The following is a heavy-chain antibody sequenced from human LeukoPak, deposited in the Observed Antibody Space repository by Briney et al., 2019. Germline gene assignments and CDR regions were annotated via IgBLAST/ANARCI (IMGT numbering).Heavy chain of an antibody. V-gene: IGHV3-15*01. CDR3: TSGVGTIDY. CDR2: IKSKTDGGTT. Sequence: GGSLRLSCVASGLTFDDYGMSWVRQAPGKGLEWVGRIKSKTDGGTTDYATPVKGKFTISRDDSKNTLFLQLNSLKTEDTAVYYCTSGVGTIDYWGQGTLVTVSS. CDR1: GLTFDDYG. J-gene: IGHJ4*02. D-gene: IGHD1-14*01.